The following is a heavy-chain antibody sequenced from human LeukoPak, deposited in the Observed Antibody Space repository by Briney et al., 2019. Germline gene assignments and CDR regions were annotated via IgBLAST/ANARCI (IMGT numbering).Heavy chain of an antibody. D-gene: IGHD5-18*01. V-gene: IGHV1-18*01. CDR2: ISAYNGNT. CDR1: GYTFTSYG. Sequence: ASVKVSCKASGYTFTSYGISWVRQAPGQGLEWMGWISAYNGNTNYAQKLQGRVTMTTDTSTSTAYMELRSLRSDDTAVYYCARVPRDTAMGKYYYYYYMDVWGKGTTVTVSS. CDR3: ARVPRDTAMGKYYYYYYMDV. J-gene: IGHJ6*03.